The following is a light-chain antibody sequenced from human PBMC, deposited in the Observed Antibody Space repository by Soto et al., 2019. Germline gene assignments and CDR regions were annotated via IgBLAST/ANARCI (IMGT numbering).Light chain of an antibody. Sequence: EIVMTQSPATLSVSPGGSATLSCRASHLATANFAGYRQKPGQAPTLLIYRASTRATGIPARFSGSGSGTEFTLTISSLQSEDFAVYYCQQYNNWPYTFGQGTKLEIK. CDR2: RAS. CDR3: QQYNNWPYT. V-gene: IGKV3-15*01. J-gene: IGKJ2*01. CDR1: HLATAN.